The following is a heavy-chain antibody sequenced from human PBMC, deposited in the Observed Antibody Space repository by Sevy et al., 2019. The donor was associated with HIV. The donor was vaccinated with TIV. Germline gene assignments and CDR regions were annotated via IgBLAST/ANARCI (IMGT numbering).Heavy chain of an antibody. J-gene: IGHJ4*02. D-gene: IGHD6-6*01. V-gene: IGHV1-18*01. Sequence: ASGKVSCKASGYTFTSYGISWVRQAPGQGLEWMGWISAYNGNTNYAQKLQGRVTMTTDTSTSTAYMELRSLRSDDTAVYYCARDFRSYSSSWGEVDYWGQGTLVTVSS. CDR2: ISAYNGNT. CDR3: ARDFRSYSSSWGEVDY. CDR1: GYTFTSYG.